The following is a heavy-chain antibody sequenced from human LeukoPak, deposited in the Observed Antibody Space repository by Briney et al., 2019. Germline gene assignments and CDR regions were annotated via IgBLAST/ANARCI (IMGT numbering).Heavy chain of an antibody. CDR3: ARSRIVVVPAAMGYYFDY. J-gene: IGHJ4*02. CDR1: GFTFSSYA. CDR2: ISGSGGST. D-gene: IGHD2-2*01. Sequence: GGSLRLSCAASGFTFSSYAMSWVRQAPGKGLEWVSAISGSGGSTYYADSVKGRFTISRDNSKNTLYLQMNSLRAEDTAVYYCARSRIVVVPAAMGYYFDYWGQGTLVTVSS. V-gene: IGHV3-23*01.